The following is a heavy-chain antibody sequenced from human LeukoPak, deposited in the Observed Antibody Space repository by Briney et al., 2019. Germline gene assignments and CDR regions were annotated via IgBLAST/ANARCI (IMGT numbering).Heavy chain of an antibody. D-gene: IGHD1-1*01. CDR2: ISSGGSIT. CDR1: GFIFSDHY. Sequence: PGGSLRLSCAASGFIFSDHYMSWVRLAPGKGLEWVSYISSGGSITHYADSVKGRFTISRDNAKNSVYMQMNSLRAKDTAVYYCAKDISTRVGTAHFDYWGQGTLVTVSS. V-gene: IGHV3-11*04. J-gene: IGHJ4*02. CDR3: AKDISTRVGTAHFDY.